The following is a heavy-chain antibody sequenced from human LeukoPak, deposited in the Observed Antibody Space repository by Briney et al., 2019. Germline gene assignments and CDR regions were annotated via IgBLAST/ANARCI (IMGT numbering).Heavy chain of an antibody. Sequence: PSQTLSLTCTVSGGSISSGSYYWSWIRQPAGKGLEWIGRIYTSGSTNYNPSLKSRVTMSVDTSKNQFSLKLSSVTAADTAVYYCARFVLGWFDPWGQGTLVTVSS. J-gene: IGHJ5*02. CDR2: IYTSGST. CDR1: GGSISSGSYY. V-gene: IGHV4-61*02. CDR3: ARFVLGWFDP. D-gene: IGHD3-10*02.